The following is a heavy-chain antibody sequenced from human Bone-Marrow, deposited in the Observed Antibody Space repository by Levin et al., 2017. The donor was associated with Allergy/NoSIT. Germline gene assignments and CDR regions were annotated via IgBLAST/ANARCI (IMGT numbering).Heavy chain of an antibody. J-gene: IGHJ4*02. V-gene: IGHV3-11*01. D-gene: IGHD6-19*01. CDR3: ARRIAVAGYES. CDR1: GFTFTDYY. CDR2: ISGSGRTI. Sequence: GGSLRLSCAASGFTFTDYYMTWIRQTPGKGLEWVSYISGSGRTISYADSVKGRFTISRDNAQNSLFLQMNSLRVEDTAVYYCARRIAVAGYESWGQGTLVTVSP.